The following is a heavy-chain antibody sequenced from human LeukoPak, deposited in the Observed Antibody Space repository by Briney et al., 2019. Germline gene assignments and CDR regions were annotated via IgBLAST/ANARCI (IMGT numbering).Heavy chain of an antibody. V-gene: IGHV4-34*01. J-gene: IGHJ4*02. CDR3: ARGSRRLADFHY. CDR2: ISYSGST. D-gene: IGHD6-13*01. Sequence: SGALSLTCAVYGGSFSGYYWSWIRQPPGKGRGWIGTISYSGSTYYNPSLQSRVTISVDTSKNQFSLELSSVTAADTAVYYCARGSRRLADFHYWGQGTLVTVSS. CDR1: GGSFSGYY.